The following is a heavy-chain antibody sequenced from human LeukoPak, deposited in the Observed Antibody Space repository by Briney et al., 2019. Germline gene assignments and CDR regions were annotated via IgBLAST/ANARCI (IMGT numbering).Heavy chain of an antibody. D-gene: IGHD3-22*01. V-gene: IGHV3-7*01. Sequence: GGSLRLSCGASGFSFSSYAFSWVRQAPGKGLEWVANIKQDGSEEYYVDSVKGRFTISRDNAKNSLYLQMNSLRAEDTAVYYCARWEGNGYYFDYRGQGTLVTVSS. J-gene: IGHJ4*02. CDR2: IKQDGSEE. CDR1: GFSFSSYA. CDR3: ARWEGNGYYFDY.